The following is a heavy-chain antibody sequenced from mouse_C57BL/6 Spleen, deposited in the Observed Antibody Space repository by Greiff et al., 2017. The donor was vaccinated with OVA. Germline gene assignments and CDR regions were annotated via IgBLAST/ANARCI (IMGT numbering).Heavy chain of an antibody. J-gene: IGHJ2*01. D-gene: IGHD1-1*01. CDR1: GYTFTSYW. Sequence: QVQLQQPGAELVKPGASVKLSCKASGYTFTSYWMQWVKQRPGQGLEWIGEIDPSDSYTNYNQKFKGKATLTVDTSSSTAYMQLSSLTSEDSAVYYCARYHYYGRIDFGYWGQGTTLTVSS. V-gene: IGHV1-50*01. CDR3: ARYHYYGRIDFGY. CDR2: IDPSDSYT.